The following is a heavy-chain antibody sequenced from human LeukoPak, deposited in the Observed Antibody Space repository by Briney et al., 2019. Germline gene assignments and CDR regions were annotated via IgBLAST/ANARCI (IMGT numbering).Heavy chain of an antibody. J-gene: IGHJ4*02. D-gene: IGHD2-15*01. CDR3: ARENRFCSSSSCPFGS. CDR1: GFTVSSNY. V-gene: IGHV3-66*01. Sequence: PGGSLRLSCAASGFTVSSNYMSWVRQAPGKGLEWVSVIYSGGSTYYADSVKGRFTISRDNSKNTLYLQMNSLRAEDTAVYYCARENRFCSSSSCPFGSWGQGTLVTVSS. CDR2: IYSGGST.